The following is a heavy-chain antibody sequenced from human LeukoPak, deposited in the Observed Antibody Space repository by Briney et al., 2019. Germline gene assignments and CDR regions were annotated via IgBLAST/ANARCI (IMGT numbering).Heavy chain of an antibody. Sequence: SETLSLTCTVSGYSITNGYYWGWIRQPPGKGLEWIGSIYHDGRIDYNPSLKSRVTISRDTSNGQFSLKLSSVTAADTAMYYCARDTSPGITGTYWGQGTLVTVSS. V-gene: IGHV4-38-2*02. CDR3: ARDTSPGITGTY. J-gene: IGHJ4*02. CDR1: GYSITNGYY. D-gene: IGHD1-20*01. CDR2: IYHDGRI.